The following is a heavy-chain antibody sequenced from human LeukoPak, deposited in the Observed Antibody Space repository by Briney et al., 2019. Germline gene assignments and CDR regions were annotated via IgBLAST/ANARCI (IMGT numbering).Heavy chain of an antibody. J-gene: IGHJ4*02. CDR2: IFVSGNT. CDR3: VQDGPLRSDY. D-gene: IGHD3-16*01. Sequence: SETLSLTCTVSGASISTYYWSWIRQPAGKGLEWVGRIFVSGNTNYNPSLESRIAMSVATSKNQFSLNLRSVTAADTAIYYCVQDGPLRSDYWGQGTLVTVSS. V-gene: IGHV4-4*07. CDR1: GASISTYY.